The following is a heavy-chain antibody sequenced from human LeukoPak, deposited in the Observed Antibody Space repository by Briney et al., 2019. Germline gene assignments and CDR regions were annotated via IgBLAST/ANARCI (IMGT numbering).Heavy chain of an antibody. CDR2: ISWNSGSI. J-gene: IGHJ4*02. CDR1: GFTFDDYA. CDR3: AKERLRYFDWYPTSIDY. Sequence: GGSLRLSCAASGFTFDDYAMHWVRQAPGKGLEWVSGISWNSGSIGYADSVKGRFTISRDNAKNSLYLQMNSLRAEDTALYYCAKERLRYFDWYPTSIDYWGQGTLVTVSS. D-gene: IGHD3-9*01. V-gene: IGHV3-9*01.